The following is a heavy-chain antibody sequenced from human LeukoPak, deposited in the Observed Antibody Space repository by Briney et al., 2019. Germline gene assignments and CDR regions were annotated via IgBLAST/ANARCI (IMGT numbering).Heavy chain of an antibody. Sequence: SETLSLTCSVSGGSISTAYWSWIRQPPGKGLEWIGNIHYSGITNYNSSLKSRVSISLDTSKNQFSLKLSSVTAADTAVYYCARVHSSGWFYFDYWGQGTLVTVSS. D-gene: IGHD6-19*01. CDR3: ARVHSSGWFYFDY. CDR2: IHYSGIT. V-gene: IGHV4-59*01. CDR1: GGSISTAY. J-gene: IGHJ4*02.